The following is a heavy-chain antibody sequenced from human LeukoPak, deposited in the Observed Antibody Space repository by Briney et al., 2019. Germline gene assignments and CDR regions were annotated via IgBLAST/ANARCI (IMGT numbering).Heavy chain of an antibody. D-gene: IGHD5-24*01. J-gene: IGHJ4*02. CDR3: ARDGYNHYFDY. V-gene: IGHV1-2*02. CDR1: GYTFTGYY. CDR2: INPNSGGT. Sequence: RASVKVSCKASGYTFTGYYMHWVRQAPGQVLGWMGWINPNSGGTNYAQKFQGRVTMTRDTSISTAYMELSRLRSDDTAVYYCARDGYNHYFDYWGQGTLVTVSS.